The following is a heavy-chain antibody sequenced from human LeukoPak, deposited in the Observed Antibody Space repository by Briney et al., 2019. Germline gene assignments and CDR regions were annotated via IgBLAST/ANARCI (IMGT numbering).Heavy chain of an antibody. CDR3: AKGRGAFDI. D-gene: IGHD3-10*01. J-gene: IGHJ3*02. CDR2: IKQDGREK. Sequence: GGSLRLSCSASGFIFSNYWMSWVRQAPGKGLEWVANIKQDGREKYYVDSVKGRFTISRDNAKNSLSLQMNSLRAEDTAVYYCAKGRGAFDIWGQGTMVTVSS. CDR1: GFIFSNYW. V-gene: IGHV3-7*02.